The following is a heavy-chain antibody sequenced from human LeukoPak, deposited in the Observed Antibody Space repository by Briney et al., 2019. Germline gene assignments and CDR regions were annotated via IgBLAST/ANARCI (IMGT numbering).Heavy chain of an antibody. J-gene: IGHJ6*04. CDR3: ASTMDV. Sequence: SETLSLTCTGSGGSISSYYWSWLQQPAGKGLEWIGRIYTSGSTKDNPSLRSRVTMSVDTSKNQFSLKLSSVTAADTAVYYCASTMDVWGKGTTVTVSS. CDR2: IYTSGST. V-gene: IGHV4-4*07. CDR1: GGSISSYY.